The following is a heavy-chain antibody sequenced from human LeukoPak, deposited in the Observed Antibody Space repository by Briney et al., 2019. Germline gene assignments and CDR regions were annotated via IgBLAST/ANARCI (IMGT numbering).Heavy chain of an antibody. J-gene: IGHJ4*02. CDR1: GFTFSSYS. Sequence: GGSLRLSCAASGFTFSSYSMDWVRQAPGKGLEWVSSISSSSSYIYYADSVKGRFTISRDNAKNSLYLQMNSLRAEDTAVYYCASTRGITMVRGVITPDYWGQGTLVTVSS. CDR3: ASTRGITMVRGVITPDY. V-gene: IGHV3-21*01. D-gene: IGHD3-10*01. CDR2: ISSSSSYI.